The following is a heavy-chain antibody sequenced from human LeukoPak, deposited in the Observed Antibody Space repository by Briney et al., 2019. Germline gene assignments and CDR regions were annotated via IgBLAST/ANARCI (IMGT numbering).Heavy chain of an antibody. J-gene: IGHJ5*02. CDR2: IYPGDSDT. V-gene: IGHV5-51*01. Sequence: GESLQTSCKGSGSSFTSYWIGWVRQMPGKGLAWMGIIYPGDSDTRYSPSFQGQVTISADKSISTAYLQWSSLKASDTAMYYCARAIAAAGENWFDPWGQGTLVTVSS. D-gene: IGHD6-13*01. CDR3: ARAIAAAGENWFDP. CDR1: GSSFTSYW.